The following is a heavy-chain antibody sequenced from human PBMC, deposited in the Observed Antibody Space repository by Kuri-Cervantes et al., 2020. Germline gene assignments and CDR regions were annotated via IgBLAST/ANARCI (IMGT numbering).Heavy chain of an antibody. CDR1: GYSISSGYY. CDR2: FFHPGNT. CDR3: ARPYYYYYYMDV. V-gene: IGHV4-38-2*01. Sequence: GSLRLSCAVSGYSISSGYYWGWIRQPPGKGLEWIGSFFHPGNTYYKAALKSRVTISVDTSKNQFSLKLNSVTAADTAVYYCARPYYYYYYMDVWGKGTTVTVSS. J-gene: IGHJ6*03.